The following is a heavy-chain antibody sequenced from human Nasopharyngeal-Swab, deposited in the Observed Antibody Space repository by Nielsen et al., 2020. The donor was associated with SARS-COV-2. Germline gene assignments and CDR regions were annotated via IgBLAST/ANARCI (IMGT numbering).Heavy chain of an antibody. V-gene: IGHV3-23*01. CDR3: AKDRVGAQYYFDY. CDR2: ISGRGGST. D-gene: IGHD1-26*01. J-gene: IGHJ4*02. CDR1: GFTFSSYA. Sequence: GESLKISCAASGFTFSSYAMSWVRQAPGKGLEWVSAISGRGGSTYYGDSVKGRFTISRDNSKNTLYLQMNSLTAEDTAVYYCAKDRVGAQYYFDYWGQGTLVTVSS.